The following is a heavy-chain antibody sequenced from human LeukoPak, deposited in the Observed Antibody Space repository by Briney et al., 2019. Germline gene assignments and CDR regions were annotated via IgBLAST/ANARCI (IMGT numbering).Heavy chain of an antibody. J-gene: IGHJ4*02. V-gene: IGHV4-59*01. CDR1: GGSISSYY. Sequence: SETLSLTCTVSGGSISSYYWSWIRQPPGKGLEWIGYMFYSGSTNYNPSLKSRVTISVDTSKNHFSLKLSSVTAADTPVYYCARGGVYSGSFLLYFDYWGQGTLVTVSS. CDR2: MFYSGST. CDR3: ARGGVYSGSFLLYFDY. D-gene: IGHD1-26*01.